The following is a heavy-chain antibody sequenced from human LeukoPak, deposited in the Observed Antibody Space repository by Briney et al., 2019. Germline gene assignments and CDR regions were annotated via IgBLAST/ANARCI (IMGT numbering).Heavy chain of an antibody. CDR2: IRYDGSNK. J-gene: IGHJ4*02. Sequence: GGSLRLSCAASGFTFSSYGMHWVRQAPGKGLEWVAFIRYDGSNKYYADSVKGRFTISRDNSKNTLYLQMNSLRAEDTAVYYCAKDLQTFWGSSSFDYWGQGTLVTVSS. D-gene: IGHD2/OR15-2a*01. CDR1: GFTFSSYG. CDR3: AKDLQTFWGSSSFDY. V-gene: IGHV3-30*02.